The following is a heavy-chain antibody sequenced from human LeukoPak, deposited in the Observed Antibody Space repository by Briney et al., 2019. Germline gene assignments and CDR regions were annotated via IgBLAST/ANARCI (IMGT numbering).Heavy chain of an antibody. D-gene: IGHD3/OR15-3a*01. Sequence: GGSLRLSCAASGFTVSSNYMSWIRQAPGKGLEWVSYSSSSGSTIYYADSVKGRFAISRDNAKNSLYLQMNSLRAEDTAVYYCARRRDFIDYWGQGTLVTVSS. CDR3: ARRRDFIDY. CDR2: SSSSGSTI. V-gene: IGHV3-11*01. CDR1: GFTVSSNY. J-gene: IGHJ4*02.